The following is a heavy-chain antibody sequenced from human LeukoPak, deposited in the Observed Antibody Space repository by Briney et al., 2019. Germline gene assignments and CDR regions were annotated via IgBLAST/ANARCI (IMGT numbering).Heavy chain of an antibody. J-gene: IGHJ5*02. Sequence: SVKVSCKTSGGTFSTYAVSWVRQAPGQGLEWMGGIMPIFGTTNSAQKFQGRVTITTDESTTTAYMELNSLRSEDTAVYYCAASPYCSSTSCYYTWFDPWGQGTLVTVSS. CDR3: AASPYCSSTSCYYTWFDP. D-gene: IGHD2-2*01. CDR1: GGTFSTYA. V-gene: IGHV1-69*05. CDR2: IMPIFGTT.